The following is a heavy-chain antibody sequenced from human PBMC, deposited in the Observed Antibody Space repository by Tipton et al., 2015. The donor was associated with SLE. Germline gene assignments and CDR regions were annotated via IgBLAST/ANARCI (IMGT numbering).Heavy chain of an antibody. J-gene: IGHJ4*02. V-gene: IGHV3-NL1*01. CDR3: AKDYLRFLDWWGVFTY. Sequence: SLRLSCAASGFTFSRYWMHWVRQAPGKGLEWVSGIDTSGVSTYYPDSMKGRFTMSRDNSKSALYLQMNSLRTEDTAIYYCAKDYLRFLDWWGVFTYWGQGTLVTVSS. D-gene: IGHD3-3*01. CDR2: IDTSGVST. CDR1: GFTFSRYW.